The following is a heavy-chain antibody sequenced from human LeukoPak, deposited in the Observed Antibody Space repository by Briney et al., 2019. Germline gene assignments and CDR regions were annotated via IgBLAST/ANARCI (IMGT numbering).Heavy chain of an antibody. D-gene: IGHD2-2*01. CDR1: GGSISSSSYY. CDR2: IYYSGST. V-gene: IGHV4-39*02. Sequence: SETLSLTCTVSGGSISSSSYYWGWIRQPPGKGLEWIGSIYYSGSTYYNPSLKSRVTISVDTSKNQFSLKLSSVTAADTAVYYCAREGVEYCSSTSCYEDYYYYGMDVWGQGTTVTVSS. J-gene: IGHJ6*02. CDR3: AREGVEYCSSTSCYEDYYYYGMDV.